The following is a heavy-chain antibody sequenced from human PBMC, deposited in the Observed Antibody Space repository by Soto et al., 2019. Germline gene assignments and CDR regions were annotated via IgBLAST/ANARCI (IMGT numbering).Heavy chain of an antibody. J-gene: IGHJ4*02. CDR1: GGTVSSYA. Sequence: QLHLVQSGAEVKKAGSSVKVSCKASGGTVSSYAITWVRQAPGTGLEWMGVVIPIFVSAHYAPKFQGRITITADESTSTASLELSGLTSEDTAIYYCARDVSSDTTGFRGYDLWGQGTQVTVSS. CDR2: VIPIFVSA. CDR3: ARDVSSDTTGFRGYDL. D-gene: IGHD3-10*01. V-gene: IGHV1-69*01.